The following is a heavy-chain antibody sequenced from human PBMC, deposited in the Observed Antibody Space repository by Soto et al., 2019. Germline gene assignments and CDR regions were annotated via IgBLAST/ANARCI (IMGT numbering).Heavy chain of an antibody. J-gene: IGHJ6*02. CDR1: GYSLTNYW. CDR2: IYPGDSDA. D-gene: IGHD5-18*01. Sequence: GESLKISCKGSGYSLTNYWIGWVRQMPGKGLEWMGIIYPGDSDARYSPSFQGQVTMSVDESSSTAYLQWDSLKASDTAMYYCVADTARTYDFYAMDVWGQGTTVTVSS. V-gene: IGHV5-51*01. CDR3: VADTARTYDFYAMDV.